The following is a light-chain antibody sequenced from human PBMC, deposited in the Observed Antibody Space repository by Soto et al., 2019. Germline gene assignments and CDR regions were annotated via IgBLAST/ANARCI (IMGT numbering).Light chain of an antibody. CDR3: CSYAGSSTSV. CDR2: EGS. J-gene: IGLJ2*01. CDR1: SSDVGSYDL. Sequence: QSALTQPASVSGSPGQSITISCTGTSSDVGSYDLVSWYQQHPGKAPKLMIYEGSERPSGVSNRFSGSKSGNTASLTISGLQAEDEADYYCCSYAGSSTSVFGGGTKVTVL. V-gene: IGLV2-23*01.